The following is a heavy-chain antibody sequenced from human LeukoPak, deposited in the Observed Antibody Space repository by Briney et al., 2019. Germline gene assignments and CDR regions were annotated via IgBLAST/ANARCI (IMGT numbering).Heavy chain of an antibody. D-gene: IGHD1-26*01. CDR2: IKYDGSST. J-gene: IGHJ4*02. CDR1: GFALTSYW. V-gene: IGHV3-74*01. CDR3: ASALGGQGGH. Sequence: GGSLRLSCRVSGFALTSYWMHWVRQVPGKGLVWVARIKYDGSSTNYADFVKGRFTISRDNAKNTLFLQMNSLRADDTAVYYCASALGGQGGHWGQGTLVTVSS.